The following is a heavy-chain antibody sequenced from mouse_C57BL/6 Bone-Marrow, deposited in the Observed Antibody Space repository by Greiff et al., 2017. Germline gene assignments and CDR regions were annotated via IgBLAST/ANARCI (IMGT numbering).Heavy chain of an antibody. CDR1: GYTFTDYY. V-gene: IGHV1-19*01. D-gene: IGHD1-1*01. CDR3: ARRSSRYGYFDV. Sequence: EVQLQQSGPVLVKPGASVKMSCKASGYTFTDYYMNWVKQSPGKSLEWIGVINPYNGGTSYNQKFKGKATLTVDKSSSTAYMELNSLTSEDSAVYYCARRSSRYGYFDVWGKGTTVTVSS. J-gene: IGHJ1*03. CDR2: INPYNGGT.